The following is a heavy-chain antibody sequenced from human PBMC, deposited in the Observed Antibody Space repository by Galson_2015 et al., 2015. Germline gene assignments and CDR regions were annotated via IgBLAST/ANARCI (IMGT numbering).Heavy chain of an antibody. J-gene: IGHJ3*02. Sequence: SVKVSCKASGYTFTSYVISWVRQAPGQGLEWMGWINAYNGNTNYAQNLQGRVTMTTDTSTSTAYMELRSLKSDDTGVFYCARGDRCSSTSCYYPSYGAFEIWGQGTVVTVSS. CDR3: ARGDRCSSTSCYYPSYGAFEI. CDR2: INAYNGNT. D-gene: IGHD2-2*01. V-gene: IGHV1-18*01. CDR1: GYTFTSYV.